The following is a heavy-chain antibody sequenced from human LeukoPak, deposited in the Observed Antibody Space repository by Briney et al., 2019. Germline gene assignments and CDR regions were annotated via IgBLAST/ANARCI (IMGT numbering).Heavy chain of an antibody. CDR3: ARQPNFMDV. V-gene: IGHV5-51*01. Sequence: GESLKISCKDSGYSLTSYWIGWVRQMPGKSLEWMGIIYPGASDTRYSPSFQGQVTFSADKSISTAYLQWSSLKASDTATYYCARQPNFMDVWGKGTTVTVSS. CDR2: IYPGASDT. CDR1: GYSLTSYW. J-gene: IGHJ6*03.